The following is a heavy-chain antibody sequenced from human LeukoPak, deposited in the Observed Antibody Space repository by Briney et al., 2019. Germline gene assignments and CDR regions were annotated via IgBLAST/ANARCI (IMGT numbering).Heavy chain of an antibody. Sequence: ASVKVSCKASGYTFSNYYIHWVRQAPGQGLEWMGIINPSGGSTSYAQKFQGRVIMTRDMSTSTVYMELSSLRSEDTAVYYCARGLAWAGMYNWFDPWGQGTLVTVSS. J-gene: IGHJ5*02. CDR3: ARGLAWAGMYNWFDP. D-gene: IGHD1-1*01. CDR1: GYTFSNYY. CDR2: INPSGGST. V-gene: IGHV1-46*01.